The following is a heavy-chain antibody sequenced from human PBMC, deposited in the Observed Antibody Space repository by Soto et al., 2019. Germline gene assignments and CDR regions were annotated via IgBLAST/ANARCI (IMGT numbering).Heavy chain of an antibody. CDR2: IYDSGTT. J-gene: IGHJ6*03. D-gene: IGHD6-19*01. CDR3: TRTGRLGRYYYYMDV. V-gene: IGHV4-39*02. CDR1: GGSISSDTHF. Sequence: TLSLTCAVSGGSISSDTHFWGWIRQPPGKGLEWIGSIYDSGTTYYNPSLKSRVTIDADTSKKHFSLKLSSVTAADTAVYYCTRTGRLGRYYYYMDVWGKGTTVTVSS.